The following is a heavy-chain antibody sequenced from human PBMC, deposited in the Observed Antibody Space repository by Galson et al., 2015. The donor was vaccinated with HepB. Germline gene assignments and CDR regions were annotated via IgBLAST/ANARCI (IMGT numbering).Heavy chain of an antibody. CDR2: INYDGNT. J-gene: IGHJ4*02. CDR1: GLTVSNNY. CDR3: EKESHFSGWE. D-gene: IGHD6-19*01. V-gene: IGHV3-53*01. Sequence: SLRLSCAASGLTVSNNYMIWVRQAPGKGLEWVSGINYDGNTYHSDSVKGRFTISRNNSKNTLFLQKNSLRGDDTAVYYCEKESHFSGWEWGQGTLVIVSS.